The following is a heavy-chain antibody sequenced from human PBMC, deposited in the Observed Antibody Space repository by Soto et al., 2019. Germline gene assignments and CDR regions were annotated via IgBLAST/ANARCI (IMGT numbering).Heavy chain of an antibody. CDR3: ASGSLYSYGLFLSPYFDY. CDR2: INHSGST. J-gene: IGHJ4*02. Sequence: PSETLSLTCAVYGGSFSGYYWSWIRQPPGKGLEWIGEINHSGSTNYNPSPKSRVTISVDTSKNQFSLKLSSVTAADTAVYYCASGSLYSYGLFLSPYFDYWGQGTLVTVSS. V-gene: IGHV4-34*01. CDR1: GGSFSGYY. D-gene: IGHD5-18*01.